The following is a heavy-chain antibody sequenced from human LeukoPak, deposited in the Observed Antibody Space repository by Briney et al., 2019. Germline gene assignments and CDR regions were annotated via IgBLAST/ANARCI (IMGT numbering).Heavy chain of an antibody. Sequence: GRSLRLSCAASGFTFDDYAMHWVRQAPGKGLEWVSGISWNSGSIGYADSVKGRFTISRDNAKSSLYLQMNSLRAEDTALYHCARVHRDYDFWNAFDIWGQGTMVTVSS. V-gene: IGHV3-9*01. D-gene: IGHD3-3*01. J-gene: IGHJ3*02. CDR1: GFTFDDYA. CDR2: ISWNSGSI. CDR3: ARVHRDYDFWNAFDI.